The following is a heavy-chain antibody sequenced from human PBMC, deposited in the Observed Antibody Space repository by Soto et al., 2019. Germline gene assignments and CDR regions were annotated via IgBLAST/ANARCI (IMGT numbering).Heavy chain of an antibody. CDR2: IYHSGST. CDR1: GGSLSSSNW. V-gene: IGHV4-4*02. Sequence: SETLSLTCAVSGGSLSSSNWWSWVRQPPGKGLEWIGEIYHSGSTNYNPSLKSRVTISVDKSKNQFSLKLSSVTAADTAVYYCASRAERGYDILTGYYYYYYGMDVWGQGTTVTVSS. J-gene: IGHJ6*02. CDR3: ASRAERGYDILTGYYYYYYGMDV. D-gene: IGHD3-9*01.